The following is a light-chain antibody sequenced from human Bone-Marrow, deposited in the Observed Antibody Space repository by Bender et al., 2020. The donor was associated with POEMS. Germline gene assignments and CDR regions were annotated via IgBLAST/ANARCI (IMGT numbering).Light chain of an antibody. CDR1: SSDIGHYDY. V-gene: IGLV2-14*03. CDR3: SSYTATGTL. J-gene: IGLJ2*01. CDR2: EVR. Sequence: QSALTQPASVSGSPGQSITISCTGTSSDIGHYDYVSWYQQHPGRAPKLIISEVRDRPSGVSDRFSGSKSGNTASLTISGLQAEDEAHYFCSSYTATGTLFGGGTKLTVL.